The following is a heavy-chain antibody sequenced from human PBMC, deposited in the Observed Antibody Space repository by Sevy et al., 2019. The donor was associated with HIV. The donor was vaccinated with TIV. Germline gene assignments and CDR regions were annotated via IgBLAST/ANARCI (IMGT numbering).Heavy chain of an antibody. V-gene: IGHV3-23*01. CDR1: GFIFSSYA. CDR2: NSGSGDKT. Sequence: GGSLRLSCAASGFIFSSYAMSWVRQAPGKGLEWVSTNSGSGDKTLYADSVKGRFTISRDNSKNTLYLQMNSLRAEDTAVYCCAKARYINGWYVLDYWRQGTLVTVSS. CDR3: AKARYINGWYVLDY. D-gene: IGHD6-19*01. J-gene: IGHJ4*02.